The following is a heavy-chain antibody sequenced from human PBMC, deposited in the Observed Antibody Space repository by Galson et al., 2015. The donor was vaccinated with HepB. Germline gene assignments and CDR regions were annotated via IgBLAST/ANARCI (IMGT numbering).Heavy chain of an antibody. J-gene: IGHJ4*02. D-gene: IGHD6-6*01. Sequence: SLRLSCAASGFTFNTYPMTWVRQAPGKGLEWVSTISDSADNTYYADSVKGRFTISRDNSKNTLYLQMNSLRAEDTAVYYCAKRADSSSAPRFDYWGQGSLVTVSS. V-gene: IGHV3-23*01. CDR1: GFTFNTYP. CDR3: AKRADSSSAPRFDY. CDR2: ISDSADNT.